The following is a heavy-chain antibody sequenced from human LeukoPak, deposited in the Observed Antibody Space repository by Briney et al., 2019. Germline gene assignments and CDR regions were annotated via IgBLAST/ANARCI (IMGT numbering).Heavy chain of an antibody. D-gene: IGHD3-10*01. CDR1: GGSISSYY. V-gene: IGHV4-59*08. CDR2: IYYSGST. CDR3: ARGVRYGSGSYHFDY. Sequence: PSETLSLTCTVSGGSISSYYWSWIRQPPGKGLEWIGYIYYSGSTNYNPSLKSRVTISVDTSKNQFSLKLSSVTAADTAVYYCARGVRYGSGSYHFDYWGQGTLVTVSS. J-gene: IGHJ4*02.